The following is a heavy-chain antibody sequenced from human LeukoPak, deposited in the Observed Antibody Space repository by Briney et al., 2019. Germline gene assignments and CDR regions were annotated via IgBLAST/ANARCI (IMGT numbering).Heavy chain of an antibody. CDR1: GFTFSSFN. CDR2: ISSSSDYI. CDR3: ASASSGGSCYL. Sequence: GGSLRLSCATSGFTFSSFNMNWVRQASGKGLEWVSHISSSSDYISYADSVKGRFTISRDNAKNSLYLQMNSLRAEDTAVYYCASASSGGSCYLWGQGTLVTVSS. V-gene: IGHV3-21*01. D-gene: IGHD2-15*01. J-gene: IGHJ5*02.